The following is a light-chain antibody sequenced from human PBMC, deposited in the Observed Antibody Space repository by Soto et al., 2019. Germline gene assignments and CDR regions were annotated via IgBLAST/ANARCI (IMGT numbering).Light chain of an antibody. CDR3: QQANTFPHT. CDR2: GAS. J-gene: IGKJ2*01. Sequence: DIPMTQSPSSVSASVGDTVIITCRASQPINNWLAWYQQKPGKAPNLLIHGASNLQGGVPSRFSGSGSGTDFTLTITSLQPEDFATYFCQQANTFPHTFGQGTKVEIK. CDR1: QPINNW. V-gene: IGKV1D-12*01.